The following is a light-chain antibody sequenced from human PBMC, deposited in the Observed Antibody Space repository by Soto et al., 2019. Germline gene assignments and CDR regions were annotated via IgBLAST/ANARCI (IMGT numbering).Light chain of an antibody. CDR1: QGIGVY. J-gene: IGKJ4*01. CDR2: AAS. Sequence: DIQMTQSPSSLSASLGGRVTITCRASQGIGVYLAWFQQKPGNVPKLLIYAASTLQAGVPSRFSGSGSGTDFTLTISSLQPEDVATYYCQKYNSAPLTFGGGTKVEIK. CDR3: QKYNSAPLT. V-gene: IGKV1-27*01.